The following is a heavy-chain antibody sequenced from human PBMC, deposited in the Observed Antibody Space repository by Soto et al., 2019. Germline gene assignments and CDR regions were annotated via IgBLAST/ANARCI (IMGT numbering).Heavy chain of an antibody. V-gene: IGHV3-74*03. J-gene: IGHJ5*02. CDR1: GFTFIGYW. D-gene: IGHD3-10*01. CDR2: INNDGIDT. Sequence: EVQLVESGGGVVQPGGSLRLSCAASGFTFIGYWMHWVRQGPGKGLVWVARINNDGIDTTYADSVKGRFTISRDNTKNMFYLEMSSLRADDTAVYYCARDGSMVRERWFDPWGQGTLVTVSS. CDR3: ARDGSMVRERWFDP.